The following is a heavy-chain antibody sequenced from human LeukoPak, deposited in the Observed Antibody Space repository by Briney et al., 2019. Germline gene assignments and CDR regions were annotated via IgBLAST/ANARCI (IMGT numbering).Heavy chain of an antibody. CDR3: ASHQYGAGTNYHDY. D-gene: IGHD3-10*01. CDR1: GGSISSGNYY. CDR2: ITTSGST. Sequence: SETLSLTCTVSGGSISSGNYYWSWIRQPAGKGLEWIGRITTSGSTNYDPSLKSRVIISIGTSKNQFSLRLSSATAADTAVYYCASHQYGAGTNYHDYWGQGTLVTVSS. V-gene: IGHV4-61*02. J-gene: IGHJ4*02.